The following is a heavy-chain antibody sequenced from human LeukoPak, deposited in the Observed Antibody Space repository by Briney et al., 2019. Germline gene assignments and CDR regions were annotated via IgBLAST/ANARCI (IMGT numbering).Heavy chain of an antibody. J-gene: IGHJ5*02. V-gene: IGHV4-59*10. CDR3: AVSMVRGGGFDP. CDR2: IYTSGST. Sequence: SETLSLTCAVYGGSFSGYYWSWIRQPAGKGLEWIGRIYTSGSTNYNPSLKSRVTMSVDTSKNQFSLKLSSVTAADTAVYYCAVSMVRGGGFDPWGQGTLVTVSS. D-gene: IGHD3-10*01. CDR1: GGSFSGYY.